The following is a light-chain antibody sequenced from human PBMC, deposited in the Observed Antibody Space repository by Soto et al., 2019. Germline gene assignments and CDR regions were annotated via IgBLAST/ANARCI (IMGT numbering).Light chain of an antibody. Sequence: DIRMTQSPSSLSASVGDRVTITCQASQDISNYLNWYQQKPGKAPKLLIYDASNLETGVPSRFGGSGSGTDFTFTISSLQPEDIATYYCQQYDNLPGFTFGPGTKVDIK. J-gene: IGKJ3*01. V-gene: IGKV1-33*01. CDR1: QDISNY. CDR2: DAS. CDR3: QQYDNLPGFT.